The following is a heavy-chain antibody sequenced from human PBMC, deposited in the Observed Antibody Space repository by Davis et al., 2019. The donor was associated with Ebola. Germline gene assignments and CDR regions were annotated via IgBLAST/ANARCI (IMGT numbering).Heavy chain of an antibody. V-gene: IGHV1-8*01. D-gene: IGHD6-19*01. Sequence: AASVKVSCKASGYTFTSYYINWVRQATGQGLEWMGWMNPNRGNTGYAQKFQGRVTMTRNTSISTAYMELSSLRSEDTAVYYCARGGNFASGWYPYWGQGTLVTVSS. J-gene: IGHJ4*02. CDR3: ARGGNFASGWYPY. CDR2: MNPNRGNT. CDR1: GYTFTSYY.